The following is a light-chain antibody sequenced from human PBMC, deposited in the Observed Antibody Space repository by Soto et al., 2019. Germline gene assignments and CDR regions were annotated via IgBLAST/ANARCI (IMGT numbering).Light chain of an antibody. CDR2: GNS. CDR3: QSYDSSLSGVV. V-gene: IGLV1-40*01. Sequence: QSVLTQPPSVSGAPGQRVTISCTGSSSNIGAGYDVQWYQQLPGTAPKLVIYGNSNRPSGVPDRFSGSKSGTSASLAITGLQAEDEADYYCQSYDSSLSGVVFGGGTKPTVL. CDR1: SSNIGAGYD. J-gene: IGLJ2*01.